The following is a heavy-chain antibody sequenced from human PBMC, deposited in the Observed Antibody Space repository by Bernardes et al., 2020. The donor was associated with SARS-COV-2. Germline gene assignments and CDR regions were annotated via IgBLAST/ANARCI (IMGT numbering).Heavy chain of an antibody. V-gene: IGHV3-21*01. J-gene: IGHJ4*02. D-gene: IGHD6-19*01. CDR2: ISSSSSYI. CDR1: GFTFSSYS. Sequence: GGSLRLSCAASGFTFSSYSMNCVRQAPGKGLEWVSSISSSSSYIYYADSVKGRFTISRDNAKNSLYLQMNSLRAEDTAVYYCARSYYSSGWYDDYFFDYWGQGTLVTVSS. CDR3: ARSYYSSGWYDDYFFDY.